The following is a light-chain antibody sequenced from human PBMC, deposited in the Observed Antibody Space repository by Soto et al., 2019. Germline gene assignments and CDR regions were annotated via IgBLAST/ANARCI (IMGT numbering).Light chain of an antibody. CDR1: ESVSSH. Sequence: ERVMTQSPATLSVSPGERATLSCRASESVSSHLAWYQQKPGLAPRLLIYGASTRATGVPARLIGSGSGTEFTLTISSLQSEDFAIYYCQHYNNWPHTFGQGTKVDIK. V-gene: IGKV3-15*01. CDR2: GAS. CDR3: QHYNNWPHT. J-gene: IGKJ2*01.